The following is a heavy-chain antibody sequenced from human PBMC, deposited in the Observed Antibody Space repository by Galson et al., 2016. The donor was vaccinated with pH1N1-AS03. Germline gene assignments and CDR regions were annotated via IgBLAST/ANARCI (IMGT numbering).Heavy chain of an antibody. J-gene: IGHJ5*02. CDR2: ISPTSNSI. CDR3: ARDKDSIFTSNWFDT. CDR1: GFTFASHA. Sequence: SLRLSCAASGFTFASHAMTWVRQTPGTGLEWVAAISPTSNSIYYVDSVKGRFTISRDDAKNTLYLQMNSLRVDDTAVYYCARDKDSIFTSNWFDTWGQGTLVTVSS. V-gene: IGHV3-21*04. D-gene: IGHD3-3*01.